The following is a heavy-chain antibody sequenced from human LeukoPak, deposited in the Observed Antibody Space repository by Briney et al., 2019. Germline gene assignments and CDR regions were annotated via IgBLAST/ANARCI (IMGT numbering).Heavy chain of an antibody. J-gene: IGHJ4*02. CDR3: TTGGVGAQFLLN. V-gene: IGHV3-15*01. CDR1: GFTFSNAW. D-gene: IGHD1-26*01. Sequence: PGGSLRLSCAAAGFTFSNAWMSWVRQAPGKGLEWVGRIKSKTDGGTTDYAGPVKGRFTISRDDSKNTLYLQMNSLKTEDTAVYYCTTGGVGAQFLLNWGQGTLVTVSS. CDR2: IKSKTDGGTT.